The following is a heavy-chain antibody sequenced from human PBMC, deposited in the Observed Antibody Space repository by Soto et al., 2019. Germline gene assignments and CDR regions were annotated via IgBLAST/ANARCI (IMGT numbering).Heavy chain of an antibody. CDR1: GFTFSSYA. V-gene: IGHV3-30-3*01. Sequence: QVQLVESGGGVVQPGRSLRLSCAASGFTFSSYAMHWVRQAPGKGLEWVAVISYDGSNKYYADSVKGRFTISRDNSKNTLYLQMNSLRAEDTAVYYCARVTYDYVWGSYRPGAFDIWGQGTMVTGSS. D-gene: IGHD3-16*02. CDR3: ARVTYDYVWGSYRPGAFDI. J-gene: IGHJ3*02. CDR2: ISYDGSNK.